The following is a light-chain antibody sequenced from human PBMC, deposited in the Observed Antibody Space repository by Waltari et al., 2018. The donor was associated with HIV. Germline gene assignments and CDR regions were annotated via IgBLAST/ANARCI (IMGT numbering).Light chain of an antibody. Sequence: QSVLTQPPSASGTPGRRVTISCSGNNSNVGSNPVNWYRQVPGTAPKLLMLSNKQRPSGVPDRFSGSKSGTSASLAIRGLKSEDEADYYCAARDDSLNAWVFGGGTKVTVL. CDR1: NSNVGSNP. CDR2: SNK. V-gene: IGLV1-44*01. CDR3: AARDDSLNAWV. J-gene: IGLJ3*02.